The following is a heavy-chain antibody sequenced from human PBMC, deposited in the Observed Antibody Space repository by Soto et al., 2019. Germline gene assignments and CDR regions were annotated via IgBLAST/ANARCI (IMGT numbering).Heavy chain of an antibody. CDR3: ARGEQYSGRIFDY. CDR2: TYYRSKWYY. V-gene: IGHV6-1*01. Sequence: SQTLSLTCAITGDSVSSDSAGWSWVRQSPSRGLEWLGRTYYRSKWYYEYAVSVRGRITINPDTSKNQYSLQLNSVTPEDTAVYFCARGEQYSGRIFDYWGQGALVTVSS. D-gene: IGHD1-26*01. J-gene: IGHJ4*01. CDR1: GDSVSSDSAG.